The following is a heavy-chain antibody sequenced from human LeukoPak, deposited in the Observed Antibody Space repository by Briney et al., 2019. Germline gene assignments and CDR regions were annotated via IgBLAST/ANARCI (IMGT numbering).Heavy chain of an antibody. J-gene: IGHJ4*02. CDR3: ARQGAGRTTLLDF. V-gene: IGHV5-51*01. D-gene: IGHD4-11*01. CDR2: IYPDDSDT. Sequence: GESLKISCKGSGYRFTNYWIGWVRQMPGKGLEWMGIIYPDDSDTRYSPSSQGQVTISVDKSISTAYLQWSSLKASDTAMYYCARQGAGRTTLLDFWGQGTLVTVSS. CDR1: GYRFTNYW.